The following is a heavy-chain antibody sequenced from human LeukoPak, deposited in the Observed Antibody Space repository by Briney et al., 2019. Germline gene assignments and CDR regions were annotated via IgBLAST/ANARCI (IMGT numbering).Heavy chain of an antibody. D-gene: IGHD3-22*01. CDR3: ARDFSYYDSSGYLDY. CDR1: GYTFTGYY. CDR2: INPNSGGT. J-gene: IGHJ4*02. Sequence: GASVKVSCKASGYTFTGYYMHWVRQAPGQGLEWMGWINPNSGGTNYAQKFQGWVTMTRDTSISTAYMELSRLRSDDTAVYYCARDFSYYDSSGYLDYWGQGTLVTVSS. V-gene: IGHV1-2*04.